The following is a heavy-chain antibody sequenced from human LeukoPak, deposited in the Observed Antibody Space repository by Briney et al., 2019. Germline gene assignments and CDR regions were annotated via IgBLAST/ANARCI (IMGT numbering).Heavy chain of an antibody. CDR2: ISAYIGNT. CDR3: AREAEGDNLSEIHAFDI. V-gene: IGHV1-18*01. D-gene: IGHD1-14*01. Sequence: ASVKVSCKASRYTFTSSGISCVPEAPGQGREWRGWISAYIGNTNYAQKLPGRVTMTTDTSTSTAYMELRSLRSDDTAVYYCAREAEGDNLSEIHAFDIWGQGTMVTVSS. CDR1: RYTFTSSG. J-gene: IGHJ3*02.